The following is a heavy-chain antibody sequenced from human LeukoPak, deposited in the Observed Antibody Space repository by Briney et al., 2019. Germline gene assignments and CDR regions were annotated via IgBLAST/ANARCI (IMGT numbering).Heavy chain of an antibody. Sequence: PGGSLRLSCAASGFTVSGYSMHWVRQAPGKGLEWVAVISYDRDNKYYADSVRGRFTISRDTSNNTLYLHLNSLRAEDTAVYYCARDPFGGKIFDFWGQGTLVTVSS. CDR2: ISYDRDNK. D-gene: IGHD3-10*01. V-gene: IGHV3-30*14. CDR3: ARDPFGGKIFDF. J-gene: IGHJ4*02. CDR1: GFTVSGYS.